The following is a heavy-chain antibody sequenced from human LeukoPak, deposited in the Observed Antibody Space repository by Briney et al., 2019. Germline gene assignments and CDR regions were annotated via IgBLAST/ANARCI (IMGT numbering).Heavy chain of an antibody. V-gene: IGHV4-34*01. CDR1: GGSFSGYY. CDR2: INNSGST. CDR3: ARGSGTRSGGY. J-gene: IGHJ4*02. Sequence: SETLPLTCAVYGGSFSGYYWSWIRQPPGKGLEWIGEINNSGSTNYNPSLKSRVTISVDTSKNQFSLKLSSVTAADTAVYFCARGSGTRSGGYWGQGTLVTVSS. D-gene: IGHD2-2*01.